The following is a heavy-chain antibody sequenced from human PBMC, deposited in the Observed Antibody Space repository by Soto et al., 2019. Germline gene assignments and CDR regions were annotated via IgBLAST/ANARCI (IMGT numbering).Heavy chain of an antibody. CDR2: INHSGST. CDR3: ACTIAARLAFDY. CDR1: GGSFGGYY. V-gene: IGHV4-34*01. D-gene: IGHD6-6*01. Sequence: QVQLQQWGAGLLKPSETLSLTCAVYGGSFGGYYWSWIRQTPGKGLEWIGEINHSGSTNYNPSLKSRVTISVDTSKNQFSLKLSSVTAADTAVYYCACTIAARLAFDYWGQGTLVTVSS. J-gene: IGHJ4*02.